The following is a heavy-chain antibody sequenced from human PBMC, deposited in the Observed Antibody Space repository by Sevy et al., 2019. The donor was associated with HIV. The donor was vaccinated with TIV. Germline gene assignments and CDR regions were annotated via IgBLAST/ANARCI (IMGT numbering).Heavy chain of an antibody. CDR1: GFTLGSYT. CDR3: ARDLYYDSSGLDY. V-gene: IGHV3-23*01. J-gene: IGHJ4*02. CDR2: ISATGGST. Sequence: GGSLRLSCAASGFTLGSYTMNWVRQAPGEGLEWVASISATGGSTYYADSVKGRFTISRDNSKNTLYLQMNSLRAEDTAVYYCARDLYYDSSGLDYWGQGTLVTVSS. D-gene: IGHD3-22*01.